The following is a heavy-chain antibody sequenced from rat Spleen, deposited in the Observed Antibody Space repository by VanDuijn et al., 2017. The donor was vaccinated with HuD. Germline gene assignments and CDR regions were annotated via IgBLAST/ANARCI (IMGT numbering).Heavy chain of an antibody. CDR1: GFTFSDYY. J-gene: IGHJ2*01. CDR2: VYYDVRSI. D-gene: IGHD1-4*01. V-gene: IGHV5-29*01. Sequence: EVHLVESNGGLVQPGRSLKLSCAASGFTFSDYYMAWVRQAPTKGLEWVATVYYDVRSIYYRDSGKGRFTISRDNAKSSLYLQMDSLRSEDTATYYCARLDYPGVTDLDYWSQGVMVTVSS. CDR3: ARLDYPGVTDLDY.